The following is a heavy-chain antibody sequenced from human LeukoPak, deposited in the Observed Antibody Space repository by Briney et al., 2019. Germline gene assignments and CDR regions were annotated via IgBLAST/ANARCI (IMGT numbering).Heavy chain of an antibody. Sequence: GGSLRLSCAASGFTFSGFWMSWVRQAPGKELEWVANINQDGSEKYYVDSVKGRFTISRDNAKSSLYLQMNSLRAEDTAVYYCARDQVGPEDWGQGTLVTVSS. CDR1: GFTFSGFW. J-gene: IGHJ4*02. V-gene: IGHV3-7*01. CDR3: ARDQVGPED. D-gene: IGHD1-26*01. CDR2: INQDGSEK.